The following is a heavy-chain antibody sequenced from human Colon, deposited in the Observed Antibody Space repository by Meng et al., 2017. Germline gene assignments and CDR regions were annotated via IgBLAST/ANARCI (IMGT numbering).Heavy chain of an antibody. D-gene: IGHD6-19*01. CDR2: ISTHNGDT. Sequence: QVQLVQSGVEVKKPGASVMVSCKASGYSFTSYGITWVRQAPGQGLEWMGWISTHNGDTNFAQNVQDRVTITTDTSTSTAYMELRSLTFDDPAVYYCARVIGVAGIWFDPWGQGTLVTVSS. J-gene: IGHJ5*02. V-gene: IGHV1-18*01. CDR3: ARVIGVAGIWFDP. CDR1: GYSFTSYG.